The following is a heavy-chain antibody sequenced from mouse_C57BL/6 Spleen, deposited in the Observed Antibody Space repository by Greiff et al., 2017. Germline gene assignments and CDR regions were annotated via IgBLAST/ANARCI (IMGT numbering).Heavy chain of an antibody. CDR3: AKREDDSVYSMDY. Sequence: EVQLQQSGPELVKPGASVKISCKASGYSFTGYYMNWVKQSPEKSLEWIGEINPRTGGTTYNQKFKAKATLTVDKSSSTAYMQLKSLTSEDSAVYYCAKREDDSVYSMDYWGQGTSVTVSS. D-gene: IGHD2-4*01. CDR1: GYSFTGYY. CDR2: INPRTGGT. V-gene: IGHV1-42*01. J-gene: IGHJ4*01.